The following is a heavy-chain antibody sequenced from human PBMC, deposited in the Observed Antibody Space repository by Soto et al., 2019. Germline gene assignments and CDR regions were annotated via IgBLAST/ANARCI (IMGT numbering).Heavy chain of an antibody. D-gene: IGHD6-6*01. CDR2: IYYSGST. CDR1: GGSISSYY. Sequence: SETLSLTCTVSGGSISSYYWSWIRQPPGKGLEWIGYIYYSGSTNYNPSLKSRVTISVDTSKNQFSLKLSSVTAADTAVYYCARHRFQEGGSSPSVDYWGQGTLVTVSS. J-gene: IGHJ4*02. V-gene: IGHV4-59*08. CDR3: ARHRFQEGGSSPSVDY.